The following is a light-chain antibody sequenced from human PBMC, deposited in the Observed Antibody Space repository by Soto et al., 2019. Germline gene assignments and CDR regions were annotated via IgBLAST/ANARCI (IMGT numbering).Light chain of an antibody. V-gene: IGLV2-14*01. Sequence: QSALPQPPFVPVSPEQTITFSCTGTSSDIGASNFVSWYQHLPGRAPKVIIFEATNRPSGVSNRFSGSKSGITASLTISGLQADDEAEYFCIPPKTDDTFLFGTGTKV. CDR1: SSDIGASNF. CDR3: IPPKTDDTFL. CDR2: EAT. J-gene: IGLJ1*01.